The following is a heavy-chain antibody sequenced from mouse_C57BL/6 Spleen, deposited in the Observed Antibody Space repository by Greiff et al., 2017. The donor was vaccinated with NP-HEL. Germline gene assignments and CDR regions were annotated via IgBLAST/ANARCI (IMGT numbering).Heavy chain of an antibody. Sequence: QVQLQQPGAELVKPGASVKLSCKASGCTFTSYWMHWVKQRPGRGLEWIGRIDPNSGGTKYNEKFKSKATLTVDKPSSTAYMQLSSLTSEDSAVYYCARSFITTVDYAMDYWGQGTSVTVSS. D-gene: IGHD1-1*01. J-gene: IGHJ4*01. V-gene: IGHV1-72*01. CDR2: IDPNSGGT. CDR3: ARSFITTVDYAMDY. CDR1: GCTFTSYW.